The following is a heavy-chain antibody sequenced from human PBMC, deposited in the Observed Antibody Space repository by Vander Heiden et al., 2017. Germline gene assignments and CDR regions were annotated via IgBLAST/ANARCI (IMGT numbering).Heavy chain of an antibody. CDR3: ARGVPAATRRYFDL. Sequence: QVQLQQWGAGLSKPSETLSLTSAVYGGSFSGYYWSWIRQPPGKGLEWIGEINHSGRTNYNPFLKSRVTISVDTSKNQLSLKLRSVTAAETAVYYCARGVPAATRRYFDLWGRVPLVTVSS. CDR1: GGSFSGYY. V-gene: IGHV4-34*01. CDR2: INHSGRT. D-gene: IGHD2-2*01. J-gene: IGHJ2*01.